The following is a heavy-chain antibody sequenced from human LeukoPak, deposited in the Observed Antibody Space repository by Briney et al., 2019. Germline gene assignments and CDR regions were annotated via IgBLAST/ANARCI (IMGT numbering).Heavy chain of an antibody. D-gene: IGHD3-3*01. CDR2: ISGSGGST. CDR1: GFTFSSYA. J-gene: IGHJ4*02. V-gene: IGHV3-23*01. Sequence: GGSLRLSCAASGFTFSSYAMSWVRQAPGKGLEWVSAISGSGGSTYYADSVKGRFTISRDNSKNTLYLQVNSLRVEDTAVYYCAKNSRHYDFWSGYLGLDYWGQGTLVTVSS. CDR3: AKNSRHYDFWSGYLGLDY.